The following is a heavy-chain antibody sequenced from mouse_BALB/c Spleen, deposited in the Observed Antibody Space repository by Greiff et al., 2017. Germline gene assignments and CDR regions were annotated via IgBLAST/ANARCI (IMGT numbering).Heavy chain of an antibody. CDR1: GFSLTSYG. D-gene: IGHD1-1*01. CDR2: IWAGGST. Sequence: VKLVESGPGLVAPSQSLSITCTVSGFSLTSYGVHWVRQPPGKGLEWLGVIWAGGSTNYNSALMSRLSISKDNSKSQVFLKMNSLQTDDTAMYYCARAYGSSYYWYFDVWGAGTTVTVSS. J-gene: IGHJ1*01. V-gene: IGHV2-9*02. CDR3: ARAYGSSYYWYFDV.